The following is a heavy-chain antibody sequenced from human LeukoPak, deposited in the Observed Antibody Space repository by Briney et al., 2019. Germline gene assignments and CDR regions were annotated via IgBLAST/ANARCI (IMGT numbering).Heavy chain of an antibody. V-gene: IGHV1-69*13. CDR1: GGTFSSYA. CDR3: AARGDYGDYVRFDY. Sequence: GASVKVSCKASGGTFSSYAISWVRQAPGQGLEWMGGIIPIFGTANYAQKFQGRVTITVDESTSTAYMELSSLRSEDTAVYYCAARGDYGDYVRFDYWGQGTLVTVSS. CDR2: IIPIFGTA. D-gene: IGHD4-17*01. J-gene: IGHJ4*02.